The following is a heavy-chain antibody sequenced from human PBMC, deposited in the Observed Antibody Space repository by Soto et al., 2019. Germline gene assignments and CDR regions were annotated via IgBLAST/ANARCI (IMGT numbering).Heavy chain of an antibody. D-gene: IGHD2-2*02. CDR1: GFTFRTYS. V-gene: IGHV3-21*01. Sequence: PGGSLRLSCGGSGFTFRTYSINWGRQAPGKGLEWVSSISSRSDIYYADSVKGRFTISRDNAKNSVSLQMNSLRAEDTAVYYCAREYTAWPLAYGLDVWGQGTTVTVS. CDR3: AREYTAWPLAYGLDV. CDR2: ISSRSDI. J-gene: IGHJ6*02.